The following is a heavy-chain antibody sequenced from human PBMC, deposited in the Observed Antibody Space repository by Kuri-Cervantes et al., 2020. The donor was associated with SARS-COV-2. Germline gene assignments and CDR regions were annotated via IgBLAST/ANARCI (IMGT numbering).Heavy chain of an antibody. Sequence: GESLKISCAASGFTFSSYDMHWVRQATGKGLEWVSAIGTAGDPYYPGSVKGRFTISRENAKNSLYLQMNSLRAEDTAVYYCARGELSSSWYREDYYYGMDVWGQGTTVTVSS. CDR3: ARGELSSSWYREDYYYGMDV. J-gene: IGHJ6*02. CDR1: GFTFSSYD. D-gene: IGHD6-13*01. CDR2: IGTAGDP. V-gene: IGHV3-13*05.